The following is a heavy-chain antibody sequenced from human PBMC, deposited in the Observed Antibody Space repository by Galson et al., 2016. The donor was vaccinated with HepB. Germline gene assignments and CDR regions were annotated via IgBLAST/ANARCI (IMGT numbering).Heavy chain of an antibody. J-gene: IGHJ4*02. CDR2: ISYDGSNK. CDR3: AKQIYTMEQWLVPEFDN. D-gene: IGHD6-19*01. Sequence: SLRLSCAASGFTFSSYGMHWVRQAPGKGLEWVAVISYDGSNKYYADSVKGRFTISRDNSKNTLYLQMNSLRAEDTAVYYCAKQIYTMEQWLVPEFDNWGQGALVTVSS. V-gene: IGHV3-30*18. CDR1: GFTFSSYG.